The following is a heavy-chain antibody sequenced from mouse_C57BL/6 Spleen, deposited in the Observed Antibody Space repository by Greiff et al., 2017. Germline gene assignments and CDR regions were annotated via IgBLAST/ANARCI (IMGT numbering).Heavy chain of an antibody. V-gene: IGHV1-78*01. Sequence: QVQLQQSDAELVKPGASVKISCKVSGYTFTDHTIHWMKQRPEQGLEWIGYIYPRDGSTKYNEKFKGKATLTADKSSSTAYMQLNSLTSEDSAVYFCARDGAVVPHYYAMDYWGQGTSVTVSS. CDR2: IYPRDGST. CDR1: GYTFTDHT. D-gene: IGHD1-1*01. CDR3: ARDGAVVPHYYAMDY. J-gene: IGHJ4*01.